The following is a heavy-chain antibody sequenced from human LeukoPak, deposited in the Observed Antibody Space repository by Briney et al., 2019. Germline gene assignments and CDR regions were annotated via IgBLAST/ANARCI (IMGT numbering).Heavy chain of an antibody. CDR2: IYTDGST. D-gene: IGHD5-12*01. V-gene: IGHV4-4*07. CDR3: ARTFSGGGYGAAFDY. Sequence: SETLSLTCSVSGGSISSSYWSWIRQPAGKGLEWIGHIYTDGSTKYNPSLKSRVSVSADTSKNQFSLKLNSVTAADTAVDYCARTFSGGGYGAAFDYWGQGTLVTVSS. CDR1: GGSISSSY. J-gene: IGHJ4*02.